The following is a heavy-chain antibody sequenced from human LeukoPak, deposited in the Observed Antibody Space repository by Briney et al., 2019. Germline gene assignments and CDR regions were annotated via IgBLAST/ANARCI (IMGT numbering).Heavy chain of an antibody. CDR1: GGSISSGSYY. Sequence: SETLSLTCTVSGGSISSGSYYWSWIRQPAGKGLEWIGRIYTSGSTNYNPSLKSRVTISVDTSKNQFSLKLSSVTAADTAVYCCARVGSHFDYWGQGTLVTVSS. J-gene: IGHJ4*02. CDR2: IYTSGST. D-gene: IGHD3-16*01. CDR3: ARVGSHFDY. V-gene: IGHV4-61*02.